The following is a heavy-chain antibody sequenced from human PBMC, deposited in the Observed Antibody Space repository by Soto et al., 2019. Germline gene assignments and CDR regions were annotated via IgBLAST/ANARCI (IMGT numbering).Heavy chain of an antibody. J-gene: IGHJ4*02. CDR3: ARVGGNWNYYFDY. CDR1: GYTFTGYY. Sequence: ASVKVSCKASGYTFTGYYMHWVRQAPGQGLEWMGWINPNSGGTNYAQKFQGWVTMTRDTSISTAYMELSRLRSDDTAVYYCARVGGNWNYYFDYWGQGTLVTVSS. D-gene: IGHD1-7*01. V-gene: IGHV1-2*04. CDR2: INPNSGGT.